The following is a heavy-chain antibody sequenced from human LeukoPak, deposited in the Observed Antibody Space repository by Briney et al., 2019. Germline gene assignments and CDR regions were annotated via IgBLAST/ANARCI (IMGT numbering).Heavy chain of an antibody. CDR2: IRHDESVR. CDR3: AKGPSQGATWLGDY. V-gene: IGHV3-30*02. J-gene: IGHJ4*02. Sequence: GGSLRLSCAASGFTFSSYGMHWVRQAPGKGLEWVAFIRHDESVRYYADSVKGRFTTSRDNSKNTLSLQMNSLRPEDTAVYYCAKGPSQGATWLGDYWGQGILVTVSS. D-gene: IGHD6-19*01. CDR1: GFTFSSYG.